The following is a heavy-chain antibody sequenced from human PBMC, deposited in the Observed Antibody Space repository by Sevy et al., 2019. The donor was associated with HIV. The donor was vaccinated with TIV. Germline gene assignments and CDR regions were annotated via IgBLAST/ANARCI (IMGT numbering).Heavy chain of an antibody. D-gene: IGHD3-10*01. CDR3: ARVPTYYYGSATCFES. Sequence: ASVKVSCKASGYTFASEGISWVRQAPGQGLEWMGWIGAYNGNANSAQKLQGRVTMTTDTSTSTAYMELSSLRSDDTAIYYCARVPTYYYGSATCFESWGQGTLVTVSS. CDR2: IGAYNGNA. V-gene: IGHV1-18*01. CDR1: GYTFASEG. J-gene: IGHJ4*02.